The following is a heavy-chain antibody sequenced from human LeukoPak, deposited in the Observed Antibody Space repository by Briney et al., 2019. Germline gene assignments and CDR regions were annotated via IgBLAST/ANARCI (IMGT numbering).Heavy chain of an antibody. D-gene: IGHD3-22*01. Sequence: SETLSLTCAVYGGSLSGYYWSWIRQPPGKGLEWIGYIYYSGSTYYNPSLKSRVTISVDTSKNQFSLKLSSVTAADTAVYYCARVSAYYYDSSGYYYDYWGQGTLATVSP. CDR2: IYYSGST. CDR1: GGSLSGYY. CDR3: ARVSAYYYDSSGYYYDY. V-gene: IGHV4-30-4*08. J-gene: IGHJ4*02.